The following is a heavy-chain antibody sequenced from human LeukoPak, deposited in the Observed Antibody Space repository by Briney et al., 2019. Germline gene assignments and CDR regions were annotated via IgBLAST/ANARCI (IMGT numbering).Heavy chain of an antibody. CDR3: ARHGRSLGYFDY. V-gene: IGHV4-59*08. CDR1: GGSISTYY. CDR2: VYDSGTT. Sequence: PSETLSLTCSVSGGSISTYYWSWIRQTPGKGLEWIGYVYDSGTTNYNPSLKGRVTISSDTSKNQFSLNLRSVNAADTAIYYCARHGRSLGYFDYWGQGTLVTVSS. D-gene: IGHD2-15*01. J-gene: IGHJ4*02.